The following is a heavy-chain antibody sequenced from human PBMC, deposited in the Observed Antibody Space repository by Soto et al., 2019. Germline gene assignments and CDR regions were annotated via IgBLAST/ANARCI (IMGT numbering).Heavy chain of an antibody. CDR2: IYTSGST. CDR1: GGSISSYY. J-gene: IGHJ3*02. D-gene: IGHD2-15*01. Sequence: QVQLQESGPGLVKPSETLSLTCTVSGGSISSYYWSWIRQPAGKGLEWIGRIYTSGSTNYNPSLKSRVTMSVDTSKNQFSLKLSSVTAADTAVYYCANSLEVHPGRNAFDIWGQGTMVTVSS. V-gene: IGHV4-4*07. CDR3: ANSLEVHPGRNAFDI.